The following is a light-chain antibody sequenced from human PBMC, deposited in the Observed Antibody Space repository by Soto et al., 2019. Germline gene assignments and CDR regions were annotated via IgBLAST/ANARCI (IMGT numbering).Light chain of an antibody. Sequence: QSVLTQPPSASGSPGQSVTISCTGTSSDVGGYNYVSWYQQHPGKAPKLMIYEVSKRPSGVPDRFSGSKSGNTASLTVSGLQAEDEADYYCSSRTISSTVVFGGGTQLTVL. CDR3: SSRTISSTVV. J-gene: IGLJ7*01. V-gene: IGLV2-8*01. CDR1: SSDVGGYNY. CDR2: EVS.